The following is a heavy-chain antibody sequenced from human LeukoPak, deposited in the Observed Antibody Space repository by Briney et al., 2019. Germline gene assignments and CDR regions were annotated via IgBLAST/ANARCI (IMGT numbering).Heavy chain of an antibody. CDR1: GGSISSYY. CDR2: IYYSGST. J-gene: IGHJ4*02. CDR3: ARGDYGDYLDY. D-gene: IGHD4-17*01. Sequence: SETLALTCTVSGGSISSYYWIWIRQPPGKGLEWIGYIYYSGSTNYNPSLKRRVTISVDTSKNQCSLKLSSVAAADTAVYYWARGDYGDYLDYWGQGTLVTVSS. V-gene: IGHV4-59*01.